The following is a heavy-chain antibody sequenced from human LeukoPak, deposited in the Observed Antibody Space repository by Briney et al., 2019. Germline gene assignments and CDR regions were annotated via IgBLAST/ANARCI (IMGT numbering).Heavy chain of an antibody. CDR3: ARFLWGITIPFDY. CDR1: GYTFMSHG. J-gene: IGHJ4*02. Sequence: ASVKVSCKAYGYTFMSHGISWVRQAPGQGLEWMGWISAYNGNTNYAQKLQGRVTMTTDTSTSTAYMELRSLRSDDTAVYYCARFLWGITIPFDYWGQGTLVTVSS. CDR2: ISAYNGNT. D-gene: IGHD3-3*01. V-gene: IGHV1-18*01.